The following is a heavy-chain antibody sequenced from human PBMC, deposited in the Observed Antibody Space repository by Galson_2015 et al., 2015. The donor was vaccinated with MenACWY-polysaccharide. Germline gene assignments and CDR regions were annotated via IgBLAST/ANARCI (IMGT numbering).Heavy chain of an antibody. D-gene: IGHD6-25*01. J-gene: IGHJ4*02. CDR2: IKSDGSTT. Sequence: SLRLSCAASGFTFSSYWMLWVRQAPGKGLVWVSRIKSDGSTTNYADSVKGRLTVSRDNAKNTLYLQMNSLRAEDTAVYCCGRDFLTSADYWGQGTLVTVSS. V-gene: IGHV3-74*01. CDR3: GRDFLTSADY. CDR1: GFTFSSYW.